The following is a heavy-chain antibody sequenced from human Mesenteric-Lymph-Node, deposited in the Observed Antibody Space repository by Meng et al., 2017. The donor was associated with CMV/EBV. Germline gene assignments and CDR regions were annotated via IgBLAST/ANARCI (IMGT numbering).Heavy chain of an antibody. J-gene: IGHJ4*02. CDR2: IIPLFSTA. D-gene: IGHD2-8*01. CDR1: EGTFSSYA. V-gene: IGHV1-69*06. Sequence: CNASEGTFSSYAVSGVRQAPGEGLEWMGGIIPLFSTAHYAQKFQGRVTITADKSTSTAYMELSSLRSEDTAVYYCAGGAQYFTIDYWGQGTLVTVSS. CDR3: AGGAQYFTIDY.